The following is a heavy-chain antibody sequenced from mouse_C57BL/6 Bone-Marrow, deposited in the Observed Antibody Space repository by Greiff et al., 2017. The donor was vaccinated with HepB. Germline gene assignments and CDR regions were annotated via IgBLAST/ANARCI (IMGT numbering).Heavy chain of an antibody. CDR1: GYTFTSYW. CDR2: IYPGSGST. CDR3: ARGIYYGNYWYFDV. V-gene: IGHV1-55*01. Sequence: QVQLQHPGAELVKPGASVKMSCKASGYTFTSYWITWVKQRPGQGLEWIGDIYPGSGSTNYNEKFKSKATLTVDTSSSTAYMQLSSLTSEDSAVYYCARGIYYGNYWYFDVWGTGTTVTVSS. D-gene: IGHD2-1*01. J-gene: IGHJ1*03.